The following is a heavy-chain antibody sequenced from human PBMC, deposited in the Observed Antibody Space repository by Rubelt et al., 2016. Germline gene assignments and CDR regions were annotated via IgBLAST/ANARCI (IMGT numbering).Heavy chain of an antibody. CDR2: IYYSGRT. V-gene: IGHV4-59*05. D-gene: IGHD3-16*01. J-gene: IGHJ4*02. Sequence: QVQLQESGLGLVKPSETLSLTCTVSGGSISSYYWSWIRQPPGKGLEWIGSIYYSGRTYYNPSLKGRVQISVDTSKKQFSRKLSSGTAADTAVYYCARQVGGALDYWGQGTLVTVSS. CDR1: GGSISSYY. CDR3: ARQVGGALDY.